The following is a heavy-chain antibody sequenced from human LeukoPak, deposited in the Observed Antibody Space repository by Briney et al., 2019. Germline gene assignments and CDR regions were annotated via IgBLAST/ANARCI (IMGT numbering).Heavy chain of an antibody. V-gene: IGHV3-9*01. CDR1: GFTFDDYA. CDR2: ISWNSGSI. Sequence: GGSLRLSCAASGFTFDDYAMHWVRQAPGKGLEWVSGISWNSGSIGYADSVKGRFTISRDNAKNSLYLQMSSLGADDTAVYYCVRDRGFGANDYWGQGTLVTVSS. J-gene: IGHJ4*02. CDR3: VRDRGFGANDY. D-gene: IGHD3-10*01.